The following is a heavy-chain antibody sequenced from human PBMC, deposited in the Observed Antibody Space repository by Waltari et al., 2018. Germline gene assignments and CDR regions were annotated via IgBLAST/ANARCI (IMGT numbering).Heavy chain of an antibody. V-gene: IGHV4-38-2*02. CDR2: ISHSGST. D-gene: IGHD4-17*01. CDR1: GYSISSGYY. Sequence: QVQLQESGPGLVKPSETLSLTCTVSGYSISSGYYWGWIRRPPGKGLEWIGSISHSGSTYYNPSLKSRVTISVDTSKNQFSLKLSSVTAADTAVYYCARVYANYGDYYFDYWGQGTLVTVSS. CDR3: ARVYANYGDYYFDY. J-gene: IGHJ4*02.